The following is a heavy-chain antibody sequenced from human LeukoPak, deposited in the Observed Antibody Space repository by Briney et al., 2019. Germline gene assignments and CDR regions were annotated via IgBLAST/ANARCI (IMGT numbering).Heavy chain of an antibody. V-gene: IGHV5-51*01. CDR1: GYSFFRYW. D-gene: IGHD1-1*01. J-gene: IGHJ5*02. Sequence: GESLKVSCQASGYSFFRYWIGWVRQMPGKGLEWMGIIYPGNSDTRYSPSFQGQVTISADKSVSTAYLQWSSLEASDTAVYYCARRITTTGSYWFDPWGQGTLVTVSS. CDR3: ARRITTTGSYWFDP. CDR2: IYPGNSDT.